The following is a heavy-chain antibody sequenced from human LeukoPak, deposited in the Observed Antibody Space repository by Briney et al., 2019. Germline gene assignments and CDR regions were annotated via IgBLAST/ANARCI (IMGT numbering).Heavy chain of an antibody. V-gene: IGHV3-9*01. CDR3: ARAKGVSWWCSGSSCYFDY. Sequence: PGGSLRLSCAASGFTFDDYAMHWVRQAPGKGLEWVSGISWNSGSMGYADSVKGRFTISRDNAKNSLFLQMNTLRADDTALYYCARAKGVSWWCSGSSCYFDYWGQGTLVTVSS. CDR1: GFTFDDYA. CDR2: ISWNSGSM. J-gene: IGHJ4*02. D-gene: IGHD2-15*01.